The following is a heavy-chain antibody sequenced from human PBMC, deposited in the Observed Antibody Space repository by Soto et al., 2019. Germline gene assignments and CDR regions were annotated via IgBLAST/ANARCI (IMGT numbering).Heavy chain of an antibody. Sequence: SETLSLTCTVSGGSISSSSYYWGWIRQPPGKGLEWIGSIYYSGSTYYNPSLKSRVTISVDTSKNQFSLKLSSVTAAGTAVYYCARHRGYGSARASYGMDVWGQGTTVTVSS. D-gene: IGHD3-10*01. V-gene: IGHV4-39*01. J-gene: IGHJ6*02. CDR3: ARHRGYGSARASYGMDV. CDR1: GGSISSSSYY. CDR2: IYYSGST.